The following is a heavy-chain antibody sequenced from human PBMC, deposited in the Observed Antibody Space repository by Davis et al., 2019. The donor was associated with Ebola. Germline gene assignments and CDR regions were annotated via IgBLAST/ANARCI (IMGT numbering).Heavy chain of an antibody. CDR3: ASFAYSSSSLDY. J-gene: IGHJ4*02. Sequence: GESLKISCAASGFTFSDYYMSWIRQAPGKGLEWVSYISSSGSTIYYADSVKGRFTISRDNSKNTLYLQMNSLRAEDTAVYYCASFAYSSSSLDYWGQGTLVTVSS. CDR2: ISSSGSTI. D-gene: IGHD6-6*01. V-gene: IGHV3-11*04. CDR1: GFTFSDYY.